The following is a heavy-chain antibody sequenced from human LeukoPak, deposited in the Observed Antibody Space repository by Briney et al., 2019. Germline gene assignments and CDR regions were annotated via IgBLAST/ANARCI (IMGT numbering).Heavy chain of an antibody. V-gene: IGHV3-21*01. CDR2: ISSSSSYI. CDR3: ASPRCSGGSCYSEDAFDI. CDR1: GFTFSSYE. J-gene: IGHJ3*02. Sequence: SGGSLRLSCAASGFTFSSYEMNWVRQAPGKGLEWVSSISSSSSYIYYADSVKGRFTISRDNAKNSLYLQMNSLRAEDTAVYYCASPRCSGGSCYSEDAFDIWGQGTMVTVSS. D-gene: IGHD2-15*01.